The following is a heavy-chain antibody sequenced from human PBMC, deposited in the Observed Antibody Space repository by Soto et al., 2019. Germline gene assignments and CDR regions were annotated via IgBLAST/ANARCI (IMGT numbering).Heavy chain of an antibody. CDR3: ASGKTRTARPSLRYYYYGLDV. J-gene: IGHJ6*02. CDR2: INHSGTT. Sequence: QVQLQQWGAGLLKPSETLSLTCTIYGGSFSGYYWTWIRQPPGKGLEWIGEINHSGTTNYSPSLKRRVSLSVDTSKDKFSLNLSSVTAADTAVYYCASGKTRTARPSLRYYYYGLDVWGQGTTVTVSS. D-gene: IGHD6-6*01. CDR1: GGSFSGYY. V-gene: IGHV4-34*01.